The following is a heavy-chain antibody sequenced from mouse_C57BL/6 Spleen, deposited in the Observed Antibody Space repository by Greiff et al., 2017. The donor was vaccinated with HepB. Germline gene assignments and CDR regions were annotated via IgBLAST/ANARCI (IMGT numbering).Heavy chain of an antibody. CDR2: ISYDGSN. V-gene: IGHV3-6*01. Sequence: DVKLQESGPGLVKPSQSLSLTCSVTGYSITSGYYWNWIRQFPGNKLEWMGYISYDGSNNYNPSLKNRISITRDTSKNQFFLKLNSVTTEDTATYYCARHTVVATYDAMDYWGQGTSVTVSS. D-gene: IGHD1-1*01. CDR1: GYSITSGYY. J-gene: IGHJ4*01. CDR3: ARHTVVATYDAMDY.